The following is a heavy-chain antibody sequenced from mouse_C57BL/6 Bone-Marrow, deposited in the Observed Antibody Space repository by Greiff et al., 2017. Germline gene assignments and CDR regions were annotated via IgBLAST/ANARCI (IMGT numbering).Heavy chain of an antibody. Sequence: QVQLQQLGAELVKPGASVKLSCKASGYTFTSYWMHWVKQRPGQGLEWIGMIHPNSGSTNYNEKFKSKATLTVDKSSSTAYMQLSSLTSEDSAVYYCARRAIVTTRYYAMDYWGQGTSVTVSS. CDR1: GYTFTSYW. D-gene: IGHD2-5*01. CDR3: ARRAIVTTRYYAMDY. CDR2: IHPNSGST. J-gene: IGHJ4*01. V-gene: IGHV1-64*01.